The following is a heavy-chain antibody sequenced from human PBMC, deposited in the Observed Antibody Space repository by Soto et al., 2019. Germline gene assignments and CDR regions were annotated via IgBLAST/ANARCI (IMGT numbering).Heavy chain of an antibody. V-gene: IGHV4-31*03. J-gene: IGHJ3*02. CDR2: IYYSGST. CDR1: GGSISSGGYY. D-gene: IGHD3-22*01. Sequence: QVQLQESGPGLVKPSQTLSLTCTVSGGSISSGGYYWSWIRQHPGKGLEWIGYIYYSGSTYYTPSLHSRSTISVATSKNQFSLTLSSVTAAATAVYYCARVGYYAFSGYNAFNIWRQVTIVTVSS. CDR3: ARVGYYAFSGYNAFNI.